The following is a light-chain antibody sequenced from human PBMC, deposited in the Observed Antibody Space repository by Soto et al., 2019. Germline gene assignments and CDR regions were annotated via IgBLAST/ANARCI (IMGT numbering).Light chain of an antibody. CDR3: AAWDDSLSGASYV. CDR2: SNN. Sequence: QSVLTQPPSASGTPGQRVTISCSGSSSNIGSNYVYWYQQLPGTAPKLLIYSNNQRPSGVPDRFSGSKSGTSASLAISGLRSEDEADYDCAAWDDSLSGASYVFGTGTKVTVL. CDR1: SSNIGSNY. J-gene: IGLJ1*01. V-gene: IGLV1-47*02.